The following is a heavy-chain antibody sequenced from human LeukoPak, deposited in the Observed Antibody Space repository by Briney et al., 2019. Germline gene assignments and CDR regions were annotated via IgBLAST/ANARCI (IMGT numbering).Heavy chain of an antibody. D-gene: IGHD6-6*01. V-gene: IGHV5-51*01. CDR2: IFPDDSDT. CDR1: GYPFISYW. Sequence: GESLNISCNASGYPFISYWIAWVRPMPGKGPEWKGVIFPDDSDTRYSPSFQGQVTISADKSITTGYLQWSRLKASDTAMYYCVRLVDLGAFDIWGQGTLVTVSS. J-gene: IGHJ3*02. CDR3: VRLVDLGAFDI.